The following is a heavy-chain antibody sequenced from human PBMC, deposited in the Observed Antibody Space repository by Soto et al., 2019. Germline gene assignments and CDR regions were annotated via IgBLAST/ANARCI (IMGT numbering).Heavy chain of an antibody. J-gene: IGHJ5*02. CDR2: MNPNSGNT. D-gene: IGHD1-7*01. CDR3: ARGRYNWNYVEWFDP. Sequence: QVPLVQSGAEVKKPGASVKVSCKASGYTFTSYDINWVRQATGQGLEWMGWMNPNSGNTGYAQKFQGRVTMTRNTSISTAYMELSRLRSDDTAVYYCARGRYNWNYVEWFDPWGQGTLVTVSS. V-gene: IGHV1-8*01. CDR1: GYTFTSYD.